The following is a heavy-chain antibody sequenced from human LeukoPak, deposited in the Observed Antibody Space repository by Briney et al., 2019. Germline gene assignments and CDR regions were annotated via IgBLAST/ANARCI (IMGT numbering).Heavy chain of an antibody. CDR2: VSNDGTYT. Sequence: GGSLRLSCAASGFTFSSYFMHWVRQAPGKGLVWVSRVSNDGTYTEYADSVKGRFTISRDNAKDTLYLQVNSLRAEDTAVYYCAITVDCRATTDCYSYFHHWGQGTLVTVSS. CDR3: AITVDCRATTDCYSYFHH. J-gene: IGHJ1*01. D-gene: IGHD2-21*02. V-gene: IGHV3-74*03. CDR1: GFTFSSYF.